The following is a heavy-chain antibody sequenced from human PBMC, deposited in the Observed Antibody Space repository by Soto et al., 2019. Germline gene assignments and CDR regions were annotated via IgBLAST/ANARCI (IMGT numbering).Heavy chain of an antibody. Sequence: QMPLVQSGPEVKKPGTSLKVSCKASGFTLSSSAVQWVRQARGQGLEWIGWIVVGSDNTNYAQKFQERVTINRDKSTSTVYMELSSLRSEDTATYYCAAAILGQPPYFYGMDVWGQGTPVTVSS. D-gene: IGHD1-26*01. CDR3: AAAILGQPPYFYGMDV. CDR2: IVVGSDNT. J-gene: IGHJ6*02. V-gene: IGHV1-58*01. CDR1: GFTLSSSA.